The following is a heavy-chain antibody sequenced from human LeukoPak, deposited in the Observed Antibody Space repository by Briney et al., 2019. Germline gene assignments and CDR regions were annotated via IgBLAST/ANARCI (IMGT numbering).Heavy chain of an antibody. Sequence: PGGSLRLSCAASGFTFSSYSMNWVRQAPGKGLEWVSSISSSSSYIYYADSVKGRFTISRDNAKNSLYLQMNSPRAEDTAVYYCARVTGPTSTVVRGVIIPAFDYWSQGTLVTVSS. J-gene: IGHJ4*02. V-gene: IGHV3-21*01. CDR3: ARVTGPTSTVVRGVIIPAFDY. CDR1: GFTFSSYS. D-gene: IGHD3-10*01. CDR2: ISSSSSYI.